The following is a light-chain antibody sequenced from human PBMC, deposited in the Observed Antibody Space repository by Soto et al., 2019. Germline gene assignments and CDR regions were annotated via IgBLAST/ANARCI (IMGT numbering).Light chain of an antibody. J-gene: IGKJ2*01. CDR2: DAS. CDR3: QQYYTYPYT. Sequence: DIQMTQSPSTLSASVGNRVTITCRASQSVTTWLAWYQQKPGKTPKLLIYDASSLESGVPSRFSGSGSGSEFTLTISSLQPDDFATYDCQQYYTYPYTFGQGTQLQIK. V-gene: IGKV1-5*01. CDR1: QSVTTW.